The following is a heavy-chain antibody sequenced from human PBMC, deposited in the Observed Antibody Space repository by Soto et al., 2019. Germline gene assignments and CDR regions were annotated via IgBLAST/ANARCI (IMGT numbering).Heavy chain of an antibody. J-gene: IGHJ4*02. D-gene: IGHD6-19*01. Sequence: GGSLRLSCAGSGFTFSSYRMSWVRQAPGKGLEWVANIKQEGNDKNYVDSVKGRFTISRDNSENSLYLEMNSLRAEDTAVYYCARGESSGSIWTYWGQGTLVTVSS. CDR2: IKQEGNDK. V-gene: IGHV3-7*01. CDR3: ARGESSGSIWTY. CDR1: GFTFSSYR.